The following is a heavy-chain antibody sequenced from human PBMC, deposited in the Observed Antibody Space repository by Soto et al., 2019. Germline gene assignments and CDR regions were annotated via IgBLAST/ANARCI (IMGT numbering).Heavy chain of an antibody. CDR2: INHSGST. V-gene: IGHV4-34*01. J-gene: IGHJ2*01. CDR3: ARKNWYFDL. Sequence: SETLSLTCAVYGGSFSGYYWSWIRQPPGKGLEWIGEINHSGSTNYNPSLKSRVTISVDTSKNQFSLKLSSVTAADTAVYYCARKNWYFDLWGRGTLVTVSS. CDR1: GGSFSGYY.